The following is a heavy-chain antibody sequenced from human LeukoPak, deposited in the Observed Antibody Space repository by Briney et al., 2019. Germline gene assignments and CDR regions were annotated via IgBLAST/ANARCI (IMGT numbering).Heavy chain of an antibody. D-gene: IGHD3-10*01. V-gene: IGHV4-39*01. CDR1: GGSISSSSYY. Sequence: SETLSLTCTVSGGSISSSSYYWGWIRQPPGKGLEWIGSIYYSGSTYYNPSLKSRVTISVDTSKNQFSLKLSSVTAADTAVYYCARLKAGEESWFDPWGQGTLVTVSS. CDR2: IYYSGST. CDR3: ARLKAGEESWFDP. J-gene: IGHJ5*02.